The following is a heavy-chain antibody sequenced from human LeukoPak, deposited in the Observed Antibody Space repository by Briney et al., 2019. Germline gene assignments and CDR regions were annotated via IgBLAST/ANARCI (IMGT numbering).Heavy chain of an antibody. D-gene: IGHD2-15*01. CDR2: IKQDGSEK. V-gene: IGHV3-7*03. CDR1: GFTFSSYW. Sequence: GGSLRLSCAASGFTFSSYWMSWVRQAPGKGLEWVANIKQDGSEKYYVDSVKGRFTISRDNAKNSLYLQMNSLRAEDTAVYYCARVIPRVFGRSRVAVVAATPAFDIWGQGTMVTVSS. J-gene: IGHJ3*02. CDR3: ARVIPRVFGRSRVAVVAATPAFDI.